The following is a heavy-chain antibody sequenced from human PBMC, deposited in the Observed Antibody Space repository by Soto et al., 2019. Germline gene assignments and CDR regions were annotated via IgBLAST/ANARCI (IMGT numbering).Heavy chain of an antibody. V-gene: IGHV1-18*01. CDR1: GYSFTTYG. CDR3: XXXXXXXXXXXXXXXXXYGMDV. Sequence: QVQLVQSGAEVKKPGASVKVSCKASGYSFTTYGISWVRQAPGQGLEWMGWISDYNGNTNYEKKXXXXXXXTXXXXXXXXXXXXXXXXXXXXXXXXXXXXXXXXXXXXXXXXXXYGMDVWGQGTTVTVS. J-gene: IGHJ6*02. CDR2: ISDYNGNT.